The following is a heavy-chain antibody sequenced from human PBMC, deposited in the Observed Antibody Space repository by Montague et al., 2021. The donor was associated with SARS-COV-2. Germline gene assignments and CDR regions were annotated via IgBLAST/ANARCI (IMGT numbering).Heavy chain of an antibody. CDR3: ARLLLKLPGDY. CDR1: GGSISGSNYY. Sequence: SETLSLTCTVSGGSISGSNYYWAWIRQPPGKWLEWIGSIYYSGSTYDNPSLKSRVSISVDTSKNQFSLKLNSVTAADTAVYYCARLLLKLPGDYWGQGTLVTVSS. J-gene: IGHJ4*02. V-gene: IGHV4-39*01. CDR2: IYYSGST. D-gene: IGHD1-7*01.